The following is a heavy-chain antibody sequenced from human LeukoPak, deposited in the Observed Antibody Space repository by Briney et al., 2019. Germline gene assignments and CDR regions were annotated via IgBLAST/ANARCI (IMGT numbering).Heavy chain of an antibody. CDR1: TGSLNGYS. V-gene: IGHV4-34*01. D-gene: IGHD4-17*01. J-gene: IGHJ4*02. CDR3: TRQSGTVTPIDY. Sequence: SETLSLTCAVSTGSLNGYSWGWIRQAPGKGLDWIGEIHHSGSTTYNSSLKNRVTISLDKPKSQFSLILTSVTAADTAVYYCTRQSGTVTPIDYWGQGILVTVSS. CDR2: IHHSGST.